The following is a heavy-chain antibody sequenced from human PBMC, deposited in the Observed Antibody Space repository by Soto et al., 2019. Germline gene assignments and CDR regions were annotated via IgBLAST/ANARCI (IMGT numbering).Heavy chain of an antibody. Sequence: PSETLSLTCTVSGGSISSGGYSWSWIRQHPGKGLEWIGYIYYSGSTYYNPSLKSRVTISVDTSKNQFSLKLSSVTAADTAVYYCARVSRDCTNGVCYFDYWGQGTLVTVSS. CDR2: IYYSGST. J-gene: IGHJ4*02. CDR3: ARVSRDCTNGVCYFDY. D-gene: IGHD2-8*01. V-gene: IGHV4-31*03. CDR1: GGSISSGGYS.